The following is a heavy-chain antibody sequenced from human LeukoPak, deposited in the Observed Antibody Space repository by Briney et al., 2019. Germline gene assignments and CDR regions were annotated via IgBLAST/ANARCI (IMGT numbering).Heavy chain of an antibody. V-gene: IGHV1-46*01. CDR1: GCTFTSYY. Sequence: ASVKVSCKASGCTFTSYYMHWVGQAPPQGLEGVGIINPSGGTTTYAQKFQGRVTMTRGMSTSTAYMELTCLRSEATAAYYCARADDLRPVSTQRGGFDCWGQGTLVTVSS. CDR3: ARADDLRPVSTQRGGFDC. CDR2: INPSGGTT. J-gene: IGHJ4*02. D-gene: IGHD3-16*01.